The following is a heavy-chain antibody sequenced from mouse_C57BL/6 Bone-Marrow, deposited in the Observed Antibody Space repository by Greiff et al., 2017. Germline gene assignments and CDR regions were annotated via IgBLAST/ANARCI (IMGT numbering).Heavy chain of an antibody. CDR3: ANYCSTPFAY. V-gene: IGHV1-4*01. D-gene: IGHD1-1*01. J-gene: IGHJ3*01. CDR2: INPRSGYT. CDR1: GYTFTSYT. Sequence: QVHLQQSGAELARPGASVKMSCKASGYTFTSYTMNWVKQRPGKGLEWIGDINPRSGYTRYNQKFKDKATLTADKSSSTAYMLLSSLTSEDSAVYCCANYCSTPFAYWGQGTLVTVSA.